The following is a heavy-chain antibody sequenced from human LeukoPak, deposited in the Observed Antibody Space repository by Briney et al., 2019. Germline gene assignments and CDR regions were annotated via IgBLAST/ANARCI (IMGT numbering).Heavy chain of an antibody. D-gene: IGHD3-9*01. Sequence: SETLSLTCTVSGGSISSYYWSWIRQPAGKGLEWIGRIYTSGSTNYNPSLKSRVTISVDTSKNQFSLKLSSVTAADTAVYYCASYDILTGYYVNWGQGTLVTVSS. CDR3: ASYDILTGYYVN. CDR1: GGSISSYY. V-gene: IGHV4-4*07. CDR2: IYTSGST. J-gene: IGHJ4*02.